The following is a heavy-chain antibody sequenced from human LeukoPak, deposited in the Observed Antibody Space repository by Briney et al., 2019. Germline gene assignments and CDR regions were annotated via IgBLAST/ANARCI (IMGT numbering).Heavy chain of an antibody. J-gene: IGHJ6*04. CDR3: ARDTQLGYCSGGSCFPYYYYGMDV. CDR1: GYTFTSYG. V-gene: IGHV1-18*04. Sequence: ASVKVSCKASGYTFTSYGISWVRQAPGQGLEWMGWISAYNGNTNYAQKLQGRVTMTTDTSTGTAYMELRSLRSDDTAVYYCARDTQLGYCSGGSCFPYYYYGMDVWGKGTTVTVSS. CDR2: ISAYNGNT. D-gene: IGHD2-15*01.